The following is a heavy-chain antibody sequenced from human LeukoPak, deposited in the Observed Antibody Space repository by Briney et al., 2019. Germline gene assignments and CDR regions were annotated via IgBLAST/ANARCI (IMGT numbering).Heavy chain of an antibody. V-gene: IGHV3-21*06. CDR2: IGPTGSDR. D-gene: IGHD1/OR15-1a*01. CDR3: ATENNGRPYDY. J-gene: IGHJ4*02. Sequence: VGSLRLSCTASGLTFSTSGFNWVRQAPGKGLEWVASIGPTGSDRYHADSIKGRFTISRDNANNFLYLQMNSLRAEDTAVYYCATENNGRPYDYWGQGTLLTVSS. CDR1: GLTFSTSG.